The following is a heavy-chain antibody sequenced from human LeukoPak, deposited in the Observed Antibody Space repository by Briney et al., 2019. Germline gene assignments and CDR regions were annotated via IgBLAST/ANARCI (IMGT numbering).Heavy chain of an antibody. D-gene: IGHD2-15*01. CDR1: GFTFSSYW. V-gene: IGHV3-7*01. J-gene: IGHJ6*03. CDR2: IKQDGSEK. CDR3: ARVSCSGGRCYPDRNMDV. Sequence: PGGSLRLSCAASGFTFSSYWMSWVRQAPGKGLEWVANIKQDGSEKYYVDSVKGRFTISRDNAKNSLYLQMNSLRAEDTAVYYCARVSCSGGRCYPDRNMDVWGKGTTVTISS.